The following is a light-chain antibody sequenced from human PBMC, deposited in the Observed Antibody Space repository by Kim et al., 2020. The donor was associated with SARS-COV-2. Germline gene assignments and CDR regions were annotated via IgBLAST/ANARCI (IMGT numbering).Light chain of an antibody. Sequence: SYELTQPPSVSMAPGKTARITCGGNNIGSKSVHWYQQKPGQAPVLVIYYDSDRPSGIPERFSGSNSGNTATLTISRVEAGDEADYYCQVWDSSSDHNYVFGTGTKVTVL. V-gene: IGLV3-21*04. CDR2: YDS. CDR1: NIGSKS. J-gene: IGLJ1*01. CDR3: QVWDSSSDHNYV.